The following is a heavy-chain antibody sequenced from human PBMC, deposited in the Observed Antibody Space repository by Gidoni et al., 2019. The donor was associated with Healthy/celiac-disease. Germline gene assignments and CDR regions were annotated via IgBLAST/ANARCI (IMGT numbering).Heavy chain of an antibody. CDR1: GFTFGHAW. J-gene: IGHJ6*03. D-gene: IGHD3-22*01. CDR2: IKSKTDGGTT. CDR3: TTGGPLLFYDSSGYEADYYYMDV. Sequence: EVQLVESGGGLVKPGGSLRLSCAASGFTFGHAWMSWVRQAPGKGLEWFGRIKSKTDGGTTDYAAPVKGRFTISRDDSKNTLYLQMNSLKTEDTAVYYCTTGGPLLFYDSSGYEADYYYMDVWGKGTTVTVSS. V-gene: IGHV3-15*01.